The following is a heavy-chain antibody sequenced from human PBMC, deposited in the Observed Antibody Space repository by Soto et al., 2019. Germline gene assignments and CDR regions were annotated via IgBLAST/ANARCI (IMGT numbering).Heavy chain of an antibody. D-gene: IGHD3-22*01. Sequence: GGSLRLSCAASGFTFSSYAMHWVRHAPGKGLEWVAVISYDGSNKYYADSVKGRSTISRDNSKNTLYLQMNSLRAEDTAVYYCARSGVGYDSSGYYYGYWGQGTLVTVSS. CDR2: ISYDGSNK. CDR1: GFTFSSYA. CDR3: ARSGVGYDSSGYYYGY. J-gene: IGHJ4*02. V-gene: IGHV3-30-3*01.